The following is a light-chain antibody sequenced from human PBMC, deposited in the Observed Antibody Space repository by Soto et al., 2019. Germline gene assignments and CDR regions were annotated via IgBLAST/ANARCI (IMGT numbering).Light chain of an antibody. J-gene: IGKJ5*01. Sequence: IVLTQSPATLSLSPGETATLSCGASQSVSSSYLAWYQHKPGLAPRLLIHDTSSRAIGIPDRLSGSKSGTNFTLTIRRMEPEDVGMYYCQQYGSSPITFGQGTRLDMK. CDR1: QSVSSSY. V-gene: IGKV3D-20*01. CDR2: DTS. CDR3: QQYGSSPIT.